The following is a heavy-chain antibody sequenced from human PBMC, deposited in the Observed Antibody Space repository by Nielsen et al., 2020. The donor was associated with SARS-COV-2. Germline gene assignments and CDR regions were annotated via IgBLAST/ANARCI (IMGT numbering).Heavy chain of an antibody. Sequence: GESLKISCAASGFTFSSYAMSWVRQAPGKGLEWVSAISGSGGSTYYADSVKGRFTISRDNSKNTLYLQLTSLRAEDTAVYYCARAYHNYYYAMDVWGQGTTVTVSS. D-gene: IGHD1-14*01. J-gene: IGHJ6*02. V-gene: IGHV3-23*01. CDR1: GFTFSSYA. CDR3: ARAYHNYYYAMDV. CDR2: ISGSGGST.